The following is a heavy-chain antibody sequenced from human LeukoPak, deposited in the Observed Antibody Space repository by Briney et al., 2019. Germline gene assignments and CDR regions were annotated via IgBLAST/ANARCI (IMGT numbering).Heavy chain of an antibody. Sequence: GGSLRLSCAASGFTFSSYGMHWVRQAPGKGLEWVAVISYDGGNKYYADSVKGRFTISRDNSKNTLYLQMNSLRAEDTAVYYCAKDIRLYGARFDYWGQGTLVTVSS. D-gene: IGHD4-17*01. J-gene: IGHJ4*02. CDR2: ISYDGGNK. V-gene: IGHV3-30*18. CDR3: AKDIRLYGARFDY. CDR1: GFTFSSYG.